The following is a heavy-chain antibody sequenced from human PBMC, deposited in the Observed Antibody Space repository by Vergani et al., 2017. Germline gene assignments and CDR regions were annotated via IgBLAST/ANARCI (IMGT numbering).Heavy chain of an antibody. CDR2: IYTSGST. J-gene: IGHJ6*02. Sequence: QVQLQESGPGLVKPSQTLSLTCTVSGGSISSGSYYWSWIRQPAGKGLEWIGRIYTSGSTNYNPSLKSRVTISVDTSKNQFSLKLSSVTAADTAVYYCARVGLDYVSALRAYYYGMDVWGQGTTVTVSS. D-gene: IGHD3-16*01. CDR1: GGSISSGSYY. CDR3: ARVGLDYVSALRAYYYGMDV. V-gene: IGHV4-61*02.